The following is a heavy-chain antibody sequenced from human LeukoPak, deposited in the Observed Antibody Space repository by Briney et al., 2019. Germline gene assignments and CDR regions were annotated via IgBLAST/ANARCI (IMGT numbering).Heavy chain of an antibody. D-gene: IGHD6-19*01. J-gene: IGHJ5*02. CDR2: ISSTGRT. Sequence: PSETLSLTCSVSGASISSDTYFWSWIRQPAGKGLEWIGRISSTGRTDYNPSLTSRVTISIDTSKNHFSMDLSSVTAADTAVYYCAKGAGPPWFDPWGQGTLVTASS. V-gene: IGHV4-61*02. CDR3: AKGAGPPWFDP. CDR1: GASISSDTYF.